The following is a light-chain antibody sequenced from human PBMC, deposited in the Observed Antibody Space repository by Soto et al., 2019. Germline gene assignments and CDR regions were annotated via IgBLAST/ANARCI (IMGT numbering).Light chain of an antibody. CDR2: EVS. Sequence: DVVKTQSPLSLPVTLGQPASISCRSSQSLIHSDGNTYLSWFQQRPGQSPRRLIYEVSDRDSGVPDRFTGSGSGTDFTLKISRVEAEDVGVYYCMQGTHWPWTFGQGTEVEIK. V-gene: IGKV2-30*02. CDR1: QSLIHSDGNTY. CDR3: MQGTHWPWT. J-gene: IGKJ1*01.